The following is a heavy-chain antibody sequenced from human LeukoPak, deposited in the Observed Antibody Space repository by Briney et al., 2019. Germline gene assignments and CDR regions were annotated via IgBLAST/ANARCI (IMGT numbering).Heavy chain of an antibody. D-gene: IGHD3-16*01. CDR2: ISTGGDIT. CDR3: ARDRQFRLHDP. CDR1: GFTFSDYY. Sequence: GGSLRLSCTASGFTFSDYYMAGIRQAPGKGLEWLSYISTGGDITSYVDSVKGRFTISRDNAKKSVYLQIDSLRAEDTAMYYCARDRQFRLHDPWGQGILVTVSS. J-gene: IGHJ5*02. V-gene: IGHV3-11*01.